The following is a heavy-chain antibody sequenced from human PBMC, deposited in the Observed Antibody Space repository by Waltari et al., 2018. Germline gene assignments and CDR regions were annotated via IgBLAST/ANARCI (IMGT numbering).Heavy chain of an antibody. D-gene: IGHD3-10*01. CDR1: SGSFNAYF. CDR3: ARTYLYYGSGRSELDY. V-gene: IGHV4-34*01. CDR2: IRFSGTT. Sequence: QVRLEQWGADLLKPSETLSLTCAIYSGSFNAYFWTWIRQSPGGGLEWIGDIRFSGTTNYNPSLASRVSMSVDVSKNQFSLKLTSVTAADTAVYYCARTYLYYGSGRSELDYWGRGTLVTVSS. J-gene: IGHJ4*02.